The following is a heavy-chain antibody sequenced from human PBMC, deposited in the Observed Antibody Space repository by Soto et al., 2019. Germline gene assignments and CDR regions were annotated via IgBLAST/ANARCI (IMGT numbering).Heavy chain of an antibody. V-gene: IGHV3-30*18. Sequence: VQLVESGGGVVQPGRSLRLSCAASGFTFSSYGMHWVRQAPGKGLEWVAVISYDGSNKYYADSVKGRFTISRDNSKNTLYMQMNSLRAEDTAVYYCAKVVSSSRYYFDYWGEGTLVTVSS. CDR2: ISYDGSNK. D-gene: IGHD6-6*01. CDR3: AKVVSSSRYYFDY. J-gene: IGHJ4*02. CDR1: GFTFSSYG.